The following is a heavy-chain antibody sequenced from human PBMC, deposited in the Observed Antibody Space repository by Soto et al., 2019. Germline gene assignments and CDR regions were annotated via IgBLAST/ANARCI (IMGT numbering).Heavy chain of an antibody. CDR2: IYTGGDT. V-gene: IGHV3-66*01. D-gene: IGHD6-13*01. Sequence: PGGSLRLSCAASGSTVGANYMTWAPQAPGKGLEWVSIIYTGGDTYYADSVNGRFTISRDTSKNTLDLQMNSLRAEDTALYYCARVETGSTTWTPFDYWGQGTLVTVSS. CDR3: ARVETGSTTWTPFDY. CDR1: GSTVGANY. J-gene: IGHJ4*02.